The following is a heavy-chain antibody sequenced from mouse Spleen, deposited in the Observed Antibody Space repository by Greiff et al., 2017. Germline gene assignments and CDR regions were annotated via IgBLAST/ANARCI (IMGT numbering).Heavy chain of an antibody. Sequence: EVQGVESGGGLVQPGGSLKLSCATSGFTFSDYYMYWVRQTPEKRLEWVAYISNGGGSTYYPDTVKGRFTISRDNAKNTLYLQMSRLKSEDTAMYYCASSYYRYDGFAYWGQGTLVTVSA. J-gene: IGHJ3*01. CDR2: ISNGGGST. D-gene: IGHD2-14*01. V-gene: IGHV5-12*02. CDR3: ASSYYRYDGFAY. CDR1: GFTFSDYY.